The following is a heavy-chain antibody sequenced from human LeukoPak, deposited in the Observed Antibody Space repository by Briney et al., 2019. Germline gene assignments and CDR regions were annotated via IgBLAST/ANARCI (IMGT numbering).Heavy chain of an antibody. D-gene: IGHD5-12*01. V-gene: IGHV1-46*01. J-gene: IGHJ4*02. CDR2: INPSGGST. Sequence: ASVKVSCKASGYTFTSYYMHWVRQAPGQGLEWMGIINPSGGSTSYAQKFQGRVTMTRDTSTSTVYMDLSSLRSEDTAVYYCARGGYSGYDSYYFDYWGQGTLVTVSS. CDR3: ARGGYSGYDSYYFDY. CDR1: GYTFTSYY.